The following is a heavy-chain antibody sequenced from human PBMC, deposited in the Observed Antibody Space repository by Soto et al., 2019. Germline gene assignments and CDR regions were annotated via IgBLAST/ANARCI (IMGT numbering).Heavy chain of an antibody. D-gene: IGHD6-13*01. CDR2: ISGSGGRT. CDR3: AKDQRGYSSTARIDY. J-gene: IGHJ4*02. CDR1: GFTFSSYA. Sequence: EVQLLESGGGLVQPGGSLRLSCAASGFTFSSYAMSWVRQAPGKGLEWVSSISGSGGRTYYADSVKGRFTISRDNSKNTLYLQMNSLRAEDTAVYYCAKDQRGYSSTARIDYWGQGTLVTVSS. V-gene: IGHV3-23*01.